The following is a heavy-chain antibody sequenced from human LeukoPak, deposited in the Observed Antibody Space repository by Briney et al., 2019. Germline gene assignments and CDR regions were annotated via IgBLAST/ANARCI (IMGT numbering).Heavy chain of an antibody. D-gene: IGHD1-1*01. J-gene: IGHJ4*02. Sequence: PGGSLRLSFAASGFTFSDYYMSCIRQAPGKGLGGVSYISSSGSTIYYADSVKGRFTVSRDNSKNTLDLQMNSLRADDSAVYYCAKDGNNWNFDYWGQGTLVTVSS. V-gene: IGHV3-11*04. CDR3: AKDGNNWNFDY. CDR2: ISSSGSTI. CDR1: GFTFSDYY.